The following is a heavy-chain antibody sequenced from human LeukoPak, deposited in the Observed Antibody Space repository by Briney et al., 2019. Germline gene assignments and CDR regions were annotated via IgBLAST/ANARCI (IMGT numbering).Heavy chain of an antibody. CDR2: ISSNGGST. Sequence: GGSLRLSCAASGFTFSSYAMHWVRQAPGKGLEYVSAISSNGGSTYYANSVKGRFTISRDNSENTLYLQMGSLRAEDMAVYYCARVRAYYDILTGPFDYWGQGTLVTVSS. CDR3: ARVRAYYDILTGPFDY. J-gene: IGHJ4*02. CDR1: GFTFSSYA. D-gene: IGHD3-9*01. V-gene: IGHV3-64*01.